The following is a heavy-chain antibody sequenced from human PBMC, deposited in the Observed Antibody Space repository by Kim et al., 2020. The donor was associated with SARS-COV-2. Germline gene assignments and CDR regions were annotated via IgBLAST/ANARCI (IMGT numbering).Heavy chain of an antibody. CDR2: ISYDGSNK. J-gene: IGHJ6*02. Sequence: GGSLRLSCAASGFTFSSYGMHWVRQAPGKGLEWVAVISYDGSNKYYADSVKGRFTISRDNSKNTLYLQMNSLRAEDTAVYYCAKVQRWLQSWYYGMDVWGQGTTVTVSS. CDR3: AKVQRWLQSWYYGMDV. CDR1: GFTFSSYG. V-gene: IGHV3-30*18. D-gene: IGHD5-12*01.